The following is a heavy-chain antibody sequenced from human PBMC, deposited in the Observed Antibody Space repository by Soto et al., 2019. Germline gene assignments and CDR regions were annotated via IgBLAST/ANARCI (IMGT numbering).Heavy chain of an antibody. CDR2: IHHSGSA. Sequence: QMHLQESGPGLVKPSETLSLTCTVSGGSISTGAYFWSWIRQLPGQGLEWIGYIHHSGSAHYNPSLQSRVNISVGTSQRQFSLRLTSVTAADTAVYYCALTWGQDFWSGSRWFDPWGQGTLVTVSS. CDR3: ALTWGQDFWSGSRWFDP. V-gene: IGHV4-31*03. J-gene: IGHJ5*02. CDR1: GGSISTGAYF. D-gene: IGHD3-3*01.